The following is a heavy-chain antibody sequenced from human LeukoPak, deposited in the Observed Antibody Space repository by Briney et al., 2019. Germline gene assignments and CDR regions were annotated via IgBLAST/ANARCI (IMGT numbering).Heavy chain of an antibody. CDR3: ARVHDYGLTNWFDP. V-gene: IGHV3-21*06. Sequence: GRSLRLSCAASGFTFNTYSMNWVRQAPGKGLEWVSAISSSSAYIYYAESVKGRFTISRDNAKNSVYLQMNSLRAEDTAVYYCARVHDYGLTNWFDPWGQGTLVTVSS. J-gene: IGHJ5*02. CDR2: ISSSSAYI. D-gene: IGHD4-17*01. CDR1: GFTFNTYS.